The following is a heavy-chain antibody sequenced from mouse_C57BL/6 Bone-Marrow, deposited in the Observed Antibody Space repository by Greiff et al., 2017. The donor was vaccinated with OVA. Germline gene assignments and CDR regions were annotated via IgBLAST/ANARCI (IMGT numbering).Heavy chain of an antibody. J-gene: IGHJ1*03. CDR1: GYTFTSYW. V-gene: IGHV1-5*01. D-gene: IGHD1-1*02. CDR2: IYPGNSDT. Sequence: EVQLQQSGPVLARPGASVKMSCKTSGYTFTSYWMHWVKQRPGQGLEWIGAIYPGNSDTSYNQKFKGKAKLTAVTSASTAYMELSSLTNEDSAVYYCTSPYGAYWYFDVWGTGTTVTVSS. CDR3: TSPYGAYWYFDV.